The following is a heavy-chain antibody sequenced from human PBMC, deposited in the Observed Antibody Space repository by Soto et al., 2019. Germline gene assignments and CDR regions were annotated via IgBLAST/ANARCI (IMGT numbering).Heavy chain of an antibody. CDR1: GYTFTSYD. CDR2: IRAYNGNT. D-gene: IGHD3-10*01. J-gene: IGHJ4*02. V-gene: IGHV1-18*04. CDR3: ARNYGSGSNDLDY. Sequence: QVQLVQSGAEVKKPGASVKVSCKASGYTFTSYDISWVRQAPGQGLEWMGWIRAYNGNTKFAQKFQGRVTMATDTSTSTAYMELRRLRSDDTAVYYCARNYGSGSNDLDYWGQGTLVTVSS.